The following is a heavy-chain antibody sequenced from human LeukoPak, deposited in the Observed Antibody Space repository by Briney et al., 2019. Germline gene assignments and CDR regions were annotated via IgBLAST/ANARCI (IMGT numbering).Heavy chain of an antibody. J-gene: IGHJ4*02. Sequence: SETLSLTCAVYGGSFSDYYWSWIRQPPGKGLEWIGEINLVGSTNYNPSLKSRVTISVNTSKNQFSLKLSSVTAADTAVYYCARGAPVDYYDRSGYYGNFDYWGQGTLVTVSS. V-gene: IGHV4-34*01. D-gene: IGHD3-22*01. CDR3: ARGAPVDYYDRSGYYGNFDY. CDR2: INLVGST. CDR1: GGSFSDYY.